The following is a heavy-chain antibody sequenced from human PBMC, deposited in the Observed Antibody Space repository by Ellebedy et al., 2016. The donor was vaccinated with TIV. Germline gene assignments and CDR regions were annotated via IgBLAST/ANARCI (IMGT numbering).Heavy chain of an antibody. Sequence: AASVKVSCKASGYIFASYGVSWVRQAPGQGLEWMGWVSANDGDTNYAQKFQGRVTMTTDTSTNTAYMELRSLRSDDTAVYYCAREREIVAVVAGTPYYYYYMDVWGKGTTVTVSS. CDR3: AREREIVAVVAGTPYYYYYMDV. V-gene: IGHV1-18*01. CDR2: VSANDGDT. CDR1: GYIFASYG. J-gene: IGHJ6*03. D-gene: IGHD2-15*01.